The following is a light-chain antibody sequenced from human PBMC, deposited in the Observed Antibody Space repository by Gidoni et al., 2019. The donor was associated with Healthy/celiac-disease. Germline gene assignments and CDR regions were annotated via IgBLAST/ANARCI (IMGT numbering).Light chain of an antibody. CDR3: QQYYSLPFT. V-gene: IGKV1D-8*01. J-gene: IGKJ3*01. CDR2: AAS. CDR1: QGIRSY. Sequence: VSWRTQPPSLPSASTGDRVTISCRMSQGIRSYLAWYQQKPGKAPELLIYAASTLQSGVPPRFSGSGSGTDFTLTISCLQSEDFATYYCQQYYSLPFTFGPGTKVDIK.